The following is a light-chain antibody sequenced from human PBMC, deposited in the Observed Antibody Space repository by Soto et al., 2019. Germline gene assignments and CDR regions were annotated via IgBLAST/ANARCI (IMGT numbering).Light chain of an antibody. CDR3: CSYTSDNTYV. CDR2: DVS. J-gene: IGLJ1*01. V-gene: IGLV2-14*03. CDR1: SSDIGAYNY. Sequence: QSALTQPASVSGTPGQSITISCSGTSSDIGAYNYVSWYQQQPGKAPRVMIYDVSNRPSGVSDRFSGSKSGNTATLTISGLQAEDEADYYCCSYTSDNTYVFASGTKVTVL.